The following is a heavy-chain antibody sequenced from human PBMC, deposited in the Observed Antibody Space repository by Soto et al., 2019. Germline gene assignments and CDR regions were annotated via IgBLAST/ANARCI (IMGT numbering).Heavy chain of an antibody. CDR2: IKQDGSEK. J-gene: IGHJ4*02. Sequence: EVQLVESGGGLVQPGGSLRLSCAASGFTFSSYWMSWVRQAPGKGLEWVANIKQDGSEKYYVDSVKGRFTISRDNAKNSLYLQMNSLRAEDTAVYYCARSYYYDSSGHDYFDYWGQGTLVTVSS. V-gene: IGHV3-7*03. CDR1: GFTFSSYW. CDR3: ARSYYYDSSGHDYFDY. D-gene: IGHD3-22*01.